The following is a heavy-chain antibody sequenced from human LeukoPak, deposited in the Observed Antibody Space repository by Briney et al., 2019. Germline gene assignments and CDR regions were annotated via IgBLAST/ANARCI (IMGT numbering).Heavy chain of an antibody. CDR1: GGSFSGYY. Sequence: SETLSLTCAVSGGSFSGYYWSWIRQPPGKGLEWIGEINHSGSTNYNPSLKSRVTISVDTSKNQFSLKPSSVTAADTAVYYCARGGNFQHWGQGTLVTVSS. CDR2: INHSGST. V-gene: IGHV4-34*01. D-gene: IGHD3-10*01. CDR3: ARGGNFQH. J-gene: IGHJ1*01.